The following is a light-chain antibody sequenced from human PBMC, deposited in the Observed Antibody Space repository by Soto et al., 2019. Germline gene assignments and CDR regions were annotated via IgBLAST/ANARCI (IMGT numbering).Light chain of an antibody. Sequence: EIMMTQSPATLSVSPGERATLSCRASQSVSSNLAWYQQKRGQAPRLLIYGASTRATDIPARFSGSGSGTEFTLTISSLQSEDFAVYYCQQYNNWPRTFGQGTKVEVK. CDR3: QQYNNWPRT. CDR2: GAS. J-gene: IGKJ1*01. V-gene: IGKV3D-15*01. CDR1: QSVSSN.